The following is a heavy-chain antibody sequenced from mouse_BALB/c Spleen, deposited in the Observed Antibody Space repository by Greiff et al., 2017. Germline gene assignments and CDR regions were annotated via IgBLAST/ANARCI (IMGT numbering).Heavy chain of an antibody. CDR1: GYTFTDYW. J-gene: IGHJ3*01. Sequence: QVQLQQPGAELVMPGASVKMSCKASGYTFTDYWMHWVKQRPGQGLEWIGAIDTSDSYTSYNQKFKGKATLTVDESSSTAYMQLSSLTSEDSAVYYCASGGNFFAYWGQGTLVTVSA. CDR3: ASGGNFFAY. D-gene: IGHD2-1*01. CDR2: IDTSDSYT. V-gene: IGHV1-69*01.